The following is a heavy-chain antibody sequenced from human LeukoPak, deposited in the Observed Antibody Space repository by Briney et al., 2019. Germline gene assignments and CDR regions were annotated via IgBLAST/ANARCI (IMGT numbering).Heavy chain of an antibody. V-gene: IGHV3-21*04. Sequence: GGSLRLSCAASGFTFSSYSMNWVRQAPGKGLEWVSSISSSSSYIYYADSVKGRFTISRDNAKNSLYLQMNSLRAEDTALYYCARLKVVVVPAATYYYGMDVWGQGTTVTVSS. J-gene: IGHJ6*02. D-gene: IGHD2-2*01. CDR2: ISSSSSYI. CDR3: ARLKVVVVPAATYYYGMDV. CDR1: GFTFSSYS.